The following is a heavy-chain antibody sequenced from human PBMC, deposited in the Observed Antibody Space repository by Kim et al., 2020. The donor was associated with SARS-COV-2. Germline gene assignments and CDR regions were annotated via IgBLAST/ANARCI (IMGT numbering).Heavy chain of an antibody. D-gene: IGHD6-19*01. CDR3: ARDPNRGWRNDAFDI. J-gene: IGHJ3*02. V-gene: IGHV4-31*02. Sequence: PPLKSRVTISVDTSKNQFSLKLSSVTAADTAVYYCARDPNRGWRNDAFDIWGQGTMVTVSS.